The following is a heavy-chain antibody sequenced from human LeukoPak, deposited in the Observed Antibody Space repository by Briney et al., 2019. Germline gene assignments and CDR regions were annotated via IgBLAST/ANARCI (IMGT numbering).Heavy chain of an antibody. Sequence: GRSLRLSCAASGFTFSSYSMNWVCQAPGKGLEWGSSISSSSSYIYYADSVKGRFTISRDNAKNSLYLQMNSLRAEDTAVYYCARGVNYDSLTGYYSFGYWGQGTLVTVSS. D-gene: IGHD3-9*01. V-gene: IGHV3-21*01. J-gene: IGHJ4*02. CDR2: ISSSSSYI. CDR3: ARGVNYDSLTGYYSFGY. CDR1: GFTFSSYS.